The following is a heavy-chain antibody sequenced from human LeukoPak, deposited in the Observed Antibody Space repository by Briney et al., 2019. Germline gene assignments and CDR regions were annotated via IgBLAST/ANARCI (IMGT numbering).Heavy chain of an antibody. V-gene: IGHV5-51*01. Sequence: AESLKISYKGSGYSFTNYWIGWVRQMPGKGLEWMGIIYPGDSGTRYSPSFQGQVPISADKSISTAYLQWSSLKASDTAMYYCARHNREYASDSPLDYWGQGTLVSVSS. CDR2: IYPGDSGT. CDR1: GYSFTNYW. CDR3: ARHNREYASDSPLDY. J-gene: IGHJ4*02. D-gene: IGHD1-14*01.